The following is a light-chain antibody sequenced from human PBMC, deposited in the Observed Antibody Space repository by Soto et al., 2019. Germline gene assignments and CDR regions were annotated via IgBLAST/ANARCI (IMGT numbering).Light chain of an antibody. CDR3: QQSYSTPPIT. CDR2: DAS. V-gene: IGKV1-39*01. J-gene: IGKJ5*01. CDR1: DDIINS. Sequence: DVQVTHSPSSLSASVVDRVTITFQASDDIINSLNWYQQKPGKAPKLLIHDASILQTGVPSRFSGSGSGTAFTLTISNLQPEDCATYYCQQSYSTPPITFGQGTRLEIK.